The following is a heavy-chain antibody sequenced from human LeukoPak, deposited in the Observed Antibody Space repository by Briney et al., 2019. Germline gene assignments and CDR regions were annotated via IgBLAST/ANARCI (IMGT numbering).Heavy chain of an antibody. CDR1: GGSISSYY. V-gene: IGHV4-59*01. D-gene: IGHD5-12*01. CDR3: ARGSISDYDYHYFDY. CDR2: IYYSGST. J-gene: IGHJ4*02. Sequence: KPSETLSLTCTVSGGSISSYYWSWIRQPPGKGLEWIGYIYYSGSTNYNPSLKSRVTISVDTSKNQFSLKLSSVTAADTAVYYCARGSISDYDYHYFDYWGQGTLVTVSS.